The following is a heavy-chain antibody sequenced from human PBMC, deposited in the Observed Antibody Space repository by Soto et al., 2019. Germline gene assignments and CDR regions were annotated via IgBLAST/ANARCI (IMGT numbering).Heavy chain of an antibody. Sequence: QVQLVESGGGVVQPGRSLRLSCAASEFTFSSYAMHWVRQAPGKGLEWVAVISYDGTNKYYADSVKGRFTISRDNSKNTLYLQMNSLRVEDTAVYYCARDAPAMVWGVDWYFDLWGRGTLVTVSS. CDR2: ISYDGTNK. D-gene: IGHD3-10*01. CDR1: EFTFSSYA. CDR3: ARDAPAMVWGVDWYFDL. V-gene: IGHV3-30-3*01. J-gene: IGHJ2*01.